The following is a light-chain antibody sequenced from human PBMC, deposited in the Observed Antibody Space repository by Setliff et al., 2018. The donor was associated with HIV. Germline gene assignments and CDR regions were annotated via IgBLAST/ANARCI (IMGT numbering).Light chain of an antibody. CDR1: QGLNGY. J-gene: IGKJ1*01. Sequence: DIQLTQSPTFLSASVGDGVTITCRASQGLNGYLAWYQQKPGIAPKLLIYAASSLQEGVPSRFSGSGYGTEFTLTTSSLQAEDFATYYCQQVHSYPLTFGQGTKVDIK. V-gene: IGKV1-9*01. CDR3: QQVHSYPLT. CDR2: AAS.